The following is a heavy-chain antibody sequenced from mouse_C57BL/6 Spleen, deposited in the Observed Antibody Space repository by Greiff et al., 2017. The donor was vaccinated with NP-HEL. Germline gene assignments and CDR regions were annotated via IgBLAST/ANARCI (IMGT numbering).Heavy chain of an antibody. D-gene: IGHD1-1*01. CDR2: INPNNGGT. J-gene: IGHJ2*01. Sequence: VQLQQSGPELVKPGASVKISCKASGYTFTDYYMNWVKQSHGKSLEWIGDINPNNGGTSYNQKFKGKATLTVDKSSSTAYMELRSLTSEDSAVYYCARSTTVVEGDYWGQGTTLTVSS. V-gene: IGHV1-26*01. CDR1: GYTFTDYY. CDR3: ARSTTVVEGDY.